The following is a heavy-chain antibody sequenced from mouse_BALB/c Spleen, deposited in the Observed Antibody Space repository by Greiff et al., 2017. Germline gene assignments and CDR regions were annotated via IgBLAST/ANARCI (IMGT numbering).Heavy chain of an antibody. CDR3: ERDYYGNFDY. CDR2: IYTGDGST. Sequence: QVQLKQSGPELVKPGALVKISCKASGYTFTSYDINWVNQRPGQGLEWIGWIYTGDGSTKYTEKFTGKATLTADKSSSTAYMQLSSLTSEDSAVYMCERDYYGNFDYWGQGTTLTVSA. V-gene: IGHV1S56*01. CDR1: GYTFTSYD. J-gene: IGHJ2*01. D-gene: IGHD2-1*01.